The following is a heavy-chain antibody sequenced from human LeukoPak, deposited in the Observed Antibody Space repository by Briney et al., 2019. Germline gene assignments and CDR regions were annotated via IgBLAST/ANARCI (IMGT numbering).Heavy chain of an antibody. CDR2: ISAYNGNT. CDR1: GGTFSSYA. D-gene: IGHD3-9*01. Sequence: ASVKVSCKASGGTFSSYAISWVRQAPGQGLEWMGWISAYNGNTNYAQKLQGRVTMTTDTSTSTAYMELRSLRSDDTAVYYCARDQPRHYDILTGYYVDWGQGTLVTVSS. CDR3: ARDQPRHYDILTGYYVD. J-gene: IGHJ4*02. V-gene: IGHV1-18*01.